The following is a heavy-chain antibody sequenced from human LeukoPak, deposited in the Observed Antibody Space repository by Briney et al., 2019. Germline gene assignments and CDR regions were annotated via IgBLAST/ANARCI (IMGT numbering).Heavy chain of an antibody. CDR2: ISGSGGST. V-gene: IGHV3-23*01. D-gene: IGHD2/OR15-2a*01. CDR1: GFTFSSYA. J-gene: IGHJ4*02. CDR3: AKDQGTSPRITLYYFDY. Sequence: GGSLRLSCAASGFTFSSYAMSWVRQAPGKGLEWVSAISGSGGSTYYADSVKGRFTISRDNSKNTLYLQMNSLRAEDTAVYYCAKDQGTSPRITLYYFDYWGQGTLVIVSS.